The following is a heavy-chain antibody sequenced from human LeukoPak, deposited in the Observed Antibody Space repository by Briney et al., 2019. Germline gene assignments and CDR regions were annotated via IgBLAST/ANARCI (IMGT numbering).Heavy chain of an antibody. Sequence: GGSLRLSCAASGFTFSMYSMNWVRQAPGQGLEWISYISSSSSEIYYADSVKGRLTISRDNAKNSLYLQMNSLRAEGTAVYYCARGPSVGASVYFDYWGQGTLVTVSS. V-gene: IGHV3-21*05. CDR3: ARGPSVGASVYFDY. D-gene: IGHD1-26*01. CDR1: GFTFSMYS. J-gene: IGHJ4*02. CDR2: ISSSSSEI.